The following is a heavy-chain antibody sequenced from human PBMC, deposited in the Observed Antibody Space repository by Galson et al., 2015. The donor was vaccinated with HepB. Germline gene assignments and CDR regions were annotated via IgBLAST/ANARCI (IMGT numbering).Heavy chain of an antibody. D-gene: IGHD3-22*01. CDR2: IVPILGIA. CDR1: GGTFSSYT. J-gene: IGHJ4*02. Sequence: SVKVSCKASGGTFSSYTISWVRQAPGQGLEWMGRIVPILGIANYAQKFQGRVTITADKSTSTAYMELSSLRSEDTAVYYCALFSSSGYYIDYWGQGTLVTVSS. V-gene: IGHV1-69*02. CDR3: ALFSSSGYYIDY.